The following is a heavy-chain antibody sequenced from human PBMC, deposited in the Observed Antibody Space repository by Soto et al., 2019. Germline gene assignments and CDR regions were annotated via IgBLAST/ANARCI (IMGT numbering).Heavy chain of an antibody. D-gene: IGHD3-9*01. CDR2: IRNKANSYTA. Sequence: EMQLVESGGGLVQPGGSLRLSCAASGFTFSDHYMDWVRQASGKGLEWVGRIRNKANSYTAEYAASVKGRFTISRDDSKNSLYLQMNSLKIEDTALYYCVRAGTGYQLDYWGQGTLVTVSS. CDR3: VRAGTGYQLDY. J-gene: IGHJ4*02. CDR1: GFTFSDHY. V-gene: IGHV3-72*01.